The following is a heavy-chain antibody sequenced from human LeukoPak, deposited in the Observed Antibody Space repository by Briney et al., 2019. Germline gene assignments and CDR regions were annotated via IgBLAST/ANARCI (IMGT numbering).Heavy chain of an antibody. J-gene: IGHJ4*02. CDR3: AKGGRYSGSYSDYFDY. V-gene: IGHV3-30*18. CDR2: ISDDGSNK. Sequence: GGSLRLSCAASGFTFSDYYMSWIRQAPGKGLEWVAVISDDGSNKYYADSVKGRFTISRDNPKNTLHLQMNSLRGEDTAVYYCAKGGRYSGSYSDYFDYWGQGTLVTVSS. CDR1: GFTFSDYY. D-gene: IGHD1-26*01.